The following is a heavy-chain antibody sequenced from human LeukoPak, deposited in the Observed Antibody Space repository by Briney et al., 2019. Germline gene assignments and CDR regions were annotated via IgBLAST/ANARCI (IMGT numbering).Heavy chain of an antibody. CDR3: ASRGLSANSVDY. D-gene: IGHD3-10*01. CDR1: GGSFSGYY. V-gene: IGHV4-34*01. J-gene: IGHJ4*02. Sequence: SETLSLTCAVYGGSFSGYYWSWIRQPPGKGLEWIGEINHSGSTNYNPSLKSRVTISVDTSKNQFSLKLSSVTAADTAVYYCASRGLSANSVDYWGQGTLVTVSS. CDR2: INHSGST.